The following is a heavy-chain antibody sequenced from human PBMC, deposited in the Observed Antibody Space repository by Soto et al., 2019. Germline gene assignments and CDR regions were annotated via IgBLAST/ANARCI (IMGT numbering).Heavy chain of an antibody. CDR1: GYTFTSHW. D-gene: IGHD3-3*01. CDR2: IFPDDSDT. Sequence: GESLKISCKGSGYTFTSHWIAWVRQMPGKGLEWMGIIFPDDSDTRYSPSFQGQVTISADNSINTAYLHWSSLKASDTAMYYCARLFRSHYSGIDVWGQGTTVTVSS. J-gene: IGHJ6*02. V-gene: IGHV5-51*01. CDR3: ARLFRSHYSGIDV.